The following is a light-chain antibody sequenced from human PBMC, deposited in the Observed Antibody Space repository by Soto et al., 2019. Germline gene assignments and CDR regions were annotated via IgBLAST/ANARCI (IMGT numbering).Light chain of an antibody. J-gene: IGLJ1*01. CDR2: HVS. Sequence: QSALTQPASVSGSPGQSITISCTGTSGDVGAYNFVSWYQQHPGKAPKLIIYHVSDRPSGFSSRFSGSKSGNSASLTISGRHAEDEADYYCSSYAGSDTVVFGTGTKLTVL. CDR3: SSYAGSDTVV. V-gene: IGLV2-14*03. CDR1: SGDVGAYNF.